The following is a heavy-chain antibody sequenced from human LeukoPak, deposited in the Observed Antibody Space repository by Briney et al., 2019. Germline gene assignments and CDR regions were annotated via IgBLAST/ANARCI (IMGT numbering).Heavy chain of an antibody. Sequence: SVKVSCKASGGTFSSYAISWVRQAPGQGLEWMGRIIPILGIANYAQKFQGRVTITADKSTSTAYMELSSLRSEDTAAYYCAGEEGIAAAAAIYYYGMDVWGQGTTVTVSS. D-gene: IGHD6-13*01. V-gene: IGHV1-69*04. CDR3: AGEEGIAAAAAIYYYGMDV. CDR1: GGTFSSYA. J-gene: IGHJ6*02. CDR2: IIPILGIA.